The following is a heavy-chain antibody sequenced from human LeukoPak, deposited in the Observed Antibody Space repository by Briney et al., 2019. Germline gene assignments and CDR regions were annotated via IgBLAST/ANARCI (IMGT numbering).Heavy chain of an antibody. CDR3: ARRDIFDY. D-gene: IGHD2-15*01. J-gene: IGHJ4*02. CDR2: IYYTGDI. CDR1: GASITSSY. Sequence: SETLSLTCTVSGASITSSYWSWVRLPPGQGLEWIGYIYYTGDINHNPSLKSRATISLDTSKNQFSLKLTSVTAADTAVYYCARRDIFDYWGQGALVTVSS. V-gene: IGHV4-59*08.